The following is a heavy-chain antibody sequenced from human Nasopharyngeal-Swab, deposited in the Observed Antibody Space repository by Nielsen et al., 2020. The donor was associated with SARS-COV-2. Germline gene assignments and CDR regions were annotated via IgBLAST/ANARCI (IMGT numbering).Heavy chain of an antibody. V-gene: IGHV1-69*10. CDR3: ARDRGYSSSWYGGNWFDP. J-gene: IGHJ5*02. CDR1: GGTFSSYA. CDR2: IIPILGIA. Sequence: SVTVSCKASGGTFSSYAISWVRQAPAQGLEWMGGIIPILGIANYAQKFQGRVTITADKSTSTAYMELSSLRSEDTAVYYCARDRGYSSSWYGGNWFDPWGQGTLVTVSS. D-gene: IGHD6-13*01.